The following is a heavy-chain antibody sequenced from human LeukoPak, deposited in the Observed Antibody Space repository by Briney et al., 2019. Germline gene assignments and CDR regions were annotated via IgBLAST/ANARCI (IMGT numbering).Heavy chain of an antibody. Sequence: PGGSLRLSCAASRFTFSNYAMTWVRQAPGKGLEWVSSISGSGDDTRYADSVKGRFTISRDNSKSTVYLQMNGLRVEDTAVYYCAKPILAAPLNHYFDYWGQGTLVTVSS. CDR1: RFTFSNYA. V-gene: IGHV3-23*01. J-gene: IGHJ4*02. D-gene: IGHD2-15*01. CDR3: AKPILAAPLNHYFDY. CDR2: ISGSGDDT.